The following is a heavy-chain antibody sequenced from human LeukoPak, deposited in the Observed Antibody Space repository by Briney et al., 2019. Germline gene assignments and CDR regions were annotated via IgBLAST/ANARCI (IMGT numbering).Heavy chain of an antibody. V-gene: IGHV3-66*02. Sequence: PGGSLRLSCAASGFTVSSNYMSWVRQAPGKGLEWVSVIYSGGSTYDAVPVKGRFTISKDNSKSTLYLQMTSLRAEDTAVYYCASGTPFDYWGQGRLVTVSS. J-gene: IGHJ4*02. CDR2: IYSGGST. CDR3: ASGTPFDY. CDR1: GFTVSSNY. D-gene: IGHD6-13*01.